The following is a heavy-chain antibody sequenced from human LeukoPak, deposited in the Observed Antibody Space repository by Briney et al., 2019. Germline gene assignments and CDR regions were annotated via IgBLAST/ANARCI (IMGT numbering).Heavy chain of an antibody. V-gene: IGHV4-34*01. D-gene: IGHD6-13*01. Sequence: KPSETLSLTCAVYGGSFSGYYWSWIRQPPGKGLEWIGEINHSGSTNYNPSLKSRVTISVDTSKNQFSLKLSSVTAADTAVYYCARVQGAAAGFYFDYWGQGTLVTVSS. CDR2: INHSGST. J-gene: IGHJ4*02. CDR3: ARVQGAAAGFYFDY. CDR1: GGSFSGYY.